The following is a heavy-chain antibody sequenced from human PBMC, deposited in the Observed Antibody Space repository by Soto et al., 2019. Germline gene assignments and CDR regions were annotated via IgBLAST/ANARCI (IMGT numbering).Heavy chain of an antibody. J-gene: IGHJ4*02. CDR3: ARHSLATQPGDY. CDR2: IYPGDSDT. CDR1: GYSFSTYW. V-gene: IGHV5-51*01. Sequence: PGESLKISCKASGYSFSTYWIAWVRQRPGKGLDWMGIIYPGDSDTRYSPSFQGQVTISVDNSIDTAYLEWTTLRAPDSAMYYCARHSLATQPGDYWGQGTRVTVS. D-gene: IGHD5-12*01.